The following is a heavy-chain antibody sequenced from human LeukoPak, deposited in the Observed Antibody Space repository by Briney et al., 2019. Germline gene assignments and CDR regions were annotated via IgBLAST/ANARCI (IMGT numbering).Heavy chain of an antibody. J-gene: IGHJ6*03. V-gene: IGHV1-69*05. CDR3: ARDGITISSRQYYYYMDV. D-gene: IGHD3-3*01. Sequence: GSSVKVSCKASGGTFSSYAISWVRQAPGQGLKWMGGIIPIFGTANYAQKFQGRVTITTDESTSTAYMELSSLRSENTAVYYCARDGITISSRQYYYYMDVWGKGTTVTVSS. CDR1: GGTFSSYA. CDR2: IIPIFGTA.